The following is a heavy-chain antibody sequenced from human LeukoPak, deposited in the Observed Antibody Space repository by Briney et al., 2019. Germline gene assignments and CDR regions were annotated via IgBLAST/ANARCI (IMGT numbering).Heavy chain of an antibody. J-gene: IGHJ5*02. CDR2: ITNIGSDT. V-gene: IGHV3-23*01. CDR3: AKYSERYCGGDCFP. Sequence: GGSLRLSCAASGFTFSSYAMTWVRQAPGKGLEWVSTITNIGSDTYYADSVKGRFTISRDNSKNTLYLHMHSLRAEDSAIYYCAKYSERYCGGDCFPWGQGTLVSVSS. CDR1: GFTFSSYA. D-gene: IGHD2-21*02.